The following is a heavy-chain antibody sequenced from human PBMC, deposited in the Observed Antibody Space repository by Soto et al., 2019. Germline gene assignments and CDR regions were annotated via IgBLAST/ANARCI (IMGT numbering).Heavy chain of an antibody. Sequence: GESLKISCKGSGYSFTSYWIGWVRQMPGKGLEWMGIIYPGDSGTRYSPSFQGQVTISADKSISTAYLQWSSLKATDPAMYSNERQIAMAGYIDNWGQGTLVTVSS. V-gene: IGHV5-51*01. CDR3: ERQIAMAGYIDN. D-gene: IGHD6-19*01. CDR2: IYPGDSGT. J-gene: IGHJ4*02. CDR1: GYSFTSYW.